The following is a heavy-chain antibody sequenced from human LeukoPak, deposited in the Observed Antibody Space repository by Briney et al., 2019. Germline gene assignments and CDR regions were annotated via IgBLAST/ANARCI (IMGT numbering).Heavy chain of an antibody. D-gene: IGHD3-9*01. J-gene: IGHJ4*02. Sequence: GGSLRLSCAASGFTFSSYGMHWVRQAPGKGLEWVAVISYDGSNKYYADSVKGRFTISRDNSKNTLYLQMNSLRAEDTAVYYCAKDLGWDILTGYYYKGIYFDYWGQGTLVTVSS. V-gene: IGHV3-30*18. CDR1: GFTFSSYG. CDR2: ISYDGSNK. CDR3: AKDLGWDILTGYYYKGIYFDY.